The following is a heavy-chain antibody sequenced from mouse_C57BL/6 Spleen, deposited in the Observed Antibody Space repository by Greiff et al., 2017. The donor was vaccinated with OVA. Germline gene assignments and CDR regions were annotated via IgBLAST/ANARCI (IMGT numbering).Heavy chain of an antibody. J-gene: IGHJ4*01. CDR3: AREGSYYYGSSYDAMDY. D-gene: IGHD1-1*01. CDR1: GYTFTSYG. V-gene: IGHV1-81*01. CDR2: IYPRSGNT. Sequence: VKLMESGAELARPGASVKLSCKASGYTFTSYGISWVKQRTGQGLEWIGEIYPRSGNTYYNEKFKGKATLTADKSSSTAYMELRSLTSEDSAVYFCAREGSYYYGSSYDAMDYWGQGTSVTVSS.